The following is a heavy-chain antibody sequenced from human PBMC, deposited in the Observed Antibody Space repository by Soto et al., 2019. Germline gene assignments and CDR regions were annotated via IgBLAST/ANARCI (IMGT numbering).Heavy chain of an antibody. CDR3: ALRSMAVVPDY. CDR1: GDSISSYY. V-gene: IGHV4-59*01. Sequence: QVQLQESGPGLVKPSETLSLTCAVSGDSISSYYCMWIRQPPGKGLESIGYLYYGRSATYNPSLKSRVSLSVDTSTNQCPLTLSSMTAADTAVYYCALRSMAVVPDYWGQGTLVTVSS. D-gene: IGHD3-22*01. CDR2: LYYGRSA. J-gene: IGHJ4*02.